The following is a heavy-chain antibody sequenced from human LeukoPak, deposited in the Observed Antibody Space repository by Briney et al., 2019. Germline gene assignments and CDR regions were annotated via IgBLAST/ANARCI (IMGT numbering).Heavy chain of an antibody. Sequence: ASVKVSCKASGYTFTSYGISWARQAPGQGLEWMGWISAYNGDTNYAQNLQGRVTMTTDTSTSTAYMELRSLRSDDTAVYYCARDRAIFGVVIMRYGMDVWGLGTTVTVS. CDR3: ARDRAIFGVVIMRYGMDV. CDR2: ISAYNGDT. J-gene: IGHJ6*02. CDR1: GYTFTSYG. V-gene: IGHV1-18*01. D-gene: IGHD3-3*01.